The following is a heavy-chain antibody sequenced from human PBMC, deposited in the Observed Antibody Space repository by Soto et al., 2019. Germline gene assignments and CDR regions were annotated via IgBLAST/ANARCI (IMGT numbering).Heavy chain of an antibody. CDR2: IYPGDSDT. CDR1: GYSFTSYW. J-gene: IGHJ6*02. D-gene: IGHD3-9*01. CDR3: ARATQQGYDILTRSASPVYYYYGMDV. Sequence: PGESLKISCKGSGYSFTSYWIGWVRQMPGKGLEWMGIIYPGDSDTRYSPSFQGQVTISADKSISTAYLQWSSLKASDTAMYYCARATQQGYDILTRSASPVYYYYGMDVWGQGTTVTVSS. V-gene: IGHV5-51*01.